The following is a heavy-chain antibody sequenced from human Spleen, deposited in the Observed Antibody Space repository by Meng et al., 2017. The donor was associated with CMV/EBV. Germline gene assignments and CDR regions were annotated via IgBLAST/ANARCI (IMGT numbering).Heavy chain of an antibody. Sequence: GESLKISCAASGFTFSSYSMNWVRQAPGKGLEWVSSISSSSSYIYYADSVKGRFTISRDNAKNSLYLQMNSLRAEDTAVYYCARDLLYCSSTSCYERVGVYYGMDVWGQGTTVTVSS. CDR1: GFTFSSYS. V-gene: IGHV3-21*01. J-gene: IGHJ6*02. CDR3: ARDLLYCSSTSCYERVGVYYGMDV. CDR2: ISSSSSYI. D-gene: IGHD2-2*01.